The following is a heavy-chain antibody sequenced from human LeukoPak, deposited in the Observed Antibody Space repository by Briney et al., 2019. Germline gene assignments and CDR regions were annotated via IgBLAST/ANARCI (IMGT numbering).Heavy chain of an antibody. CDR3: ARGYGDYGKYYFDS. D-gene: IGHD4-17*01. CDR2: ISSGSGYI. Sequence: GGSLRLSCAASGFTFSAYPMNWARQAPGKGLEWVSSISSGSGYIYYAASVKGRFTISRDNAKTSLYLQMNSLRAEDTAVYYCARGYGDYGKYYFDSWGQGTLVAVSS. CDR1: GFTFSAYP. J-gene: IGHJ4*02. V-gene: IGHV3-21*01.